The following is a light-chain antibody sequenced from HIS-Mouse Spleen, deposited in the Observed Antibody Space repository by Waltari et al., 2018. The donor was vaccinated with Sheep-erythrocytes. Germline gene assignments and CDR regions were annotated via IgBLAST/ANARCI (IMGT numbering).Light chain of an antibody. Sequence: QSALTQPRSVSGSPGQSVTISCTGTSSDVGGYNYVSWYQQHPGKAPKLMIYDVSNRPSGVSNGFSGSKSGNTASLTISGLQAEDEADYYCSSYTSSSTLVVFGGGTKLTVL. CDR1: SSDVGGYNY. CDR3: SSYTSSSTLVV. CDR2: DVS. J-gene: IGLJ2*01. V-gene: IGLV2-14*01.